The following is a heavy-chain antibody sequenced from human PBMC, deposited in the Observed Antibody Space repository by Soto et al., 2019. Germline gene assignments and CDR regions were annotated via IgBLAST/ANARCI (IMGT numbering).Heavy chain of an antibody. J-gene: IGHJ4*02. CDR1: GLAFSTHW. Sequence: GWSLRLSCAASGLAFSTHWMTLVRQAPGKGLEWVANINQDGTEKYYVDSVKGRFTISRDNAKNSLYLQMNSLTAEDTALYYCASTSTNLHYDDGVIDFWGEGTLVTVSS. D-gene: IGHD2-8*01. V-gene: IGHV3-7*01. CDR2: INQDGTEK. CDR3: ASTSTNLHYDDGVIDF.